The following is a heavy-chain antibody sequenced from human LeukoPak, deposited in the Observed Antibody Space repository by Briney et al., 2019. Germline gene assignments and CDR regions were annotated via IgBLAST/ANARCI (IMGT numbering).Heavy chain of an antibody. Sequence: SETLSLTCTVSGDSTKNSFWSWIRQPPGEGLEWIGQIFFNGVTVYNPSLESRVAISIDTSKNQFSLRLSSVTAADTALYYCARHYTGVFGFDPWGQGTLVAVSS. D-gene: IGHD7-27*01. CDR3: ARHYTGVFGFDP. J-gene: IGHJ5*02. V-gene: IGHV4-59*01. CDR2: IFFNGVT. CDR1: GDSTKNSF.